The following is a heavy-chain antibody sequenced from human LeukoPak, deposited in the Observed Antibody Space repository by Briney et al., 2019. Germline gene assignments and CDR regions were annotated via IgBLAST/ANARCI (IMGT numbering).Heavy chain of an antibody. CDR3: AREYDYGVNPGAY. CDR1: GFTFSSYW. D-gene: IGHD4-23*01. CDR2: IKQDGSEK. J-gene: IGHJ4*02. V-gene: IGHV3-7*01. Sequence: GGSLRLSCAASGFTFSSYWMSWVRQAPGKGLEWVANIKQDGSEKYYVDSVKGRFTISRDNAKNSLYLQMNSLRAEDTAVYYCAREYDYGVNPGAYWGQRTLVTVSS.